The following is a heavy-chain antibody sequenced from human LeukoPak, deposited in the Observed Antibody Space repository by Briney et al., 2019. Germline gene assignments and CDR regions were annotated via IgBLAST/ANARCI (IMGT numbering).Heavy chain of an antibody. CDR1: GFTFSSYA. CDR2: ISYDGSNK. CDR3: TEGGTMVRGGKGFDY. D-gene: IGHD3-10*01. Sequence: AGGSLRLSCAASGFTFSSYAMHWVRQAPGKGLEWVAVISYDGSNKYYADSVKGRFTISRDNSKNTLYLQMNSLRAEDTAVYYCTEGGTMVRGGKGFDYWGQGTLVTVSS. V-gene: IGHV3-30-3*01. J-gene: IGHJ4*02.